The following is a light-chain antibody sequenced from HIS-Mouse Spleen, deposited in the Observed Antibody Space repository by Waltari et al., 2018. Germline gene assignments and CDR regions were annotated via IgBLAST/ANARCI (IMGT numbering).Light chain of an antibody. Sequence: QSVLTQPPSASGTPGQRVTIHCSGSSSNIGSTYVYWYPQLPGTAPKLLIYRNNQRPSGVPDRFSGSKSGTSASLAISGLRSEDEADYYCAAWDDSLSGYVFGTGTKVTVL. V-gene: IGLV1-47*01. CDR3: AAWDDSLSGYV. J-gene: IGLJ1*01. CDR1: SSNIGSTY. CDR2: RNN.